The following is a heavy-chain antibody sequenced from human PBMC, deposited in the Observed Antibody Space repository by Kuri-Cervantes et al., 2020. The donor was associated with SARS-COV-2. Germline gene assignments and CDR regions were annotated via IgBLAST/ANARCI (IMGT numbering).Heavy chain of an antibody. J-gene: IGHJ4*02. CDR1: GFTFSSYS. Sequence: GGSLRLSCAASGFTFSSYSMNWVRQAPGKGLEWVSSISSSSSYIYYADSVKGRFTISRDNAKNSLYLQMNSLRAEDTAVYYCARDFQYCTNGVCYTGNMDYWGQGTLVTVSS. CDR3: ARDFQYCTNGVCYTGNMDY. CDR2: ISSSSSYI. D-gene: IGHD2-8*01. V-gene: IGHV3-21*01.